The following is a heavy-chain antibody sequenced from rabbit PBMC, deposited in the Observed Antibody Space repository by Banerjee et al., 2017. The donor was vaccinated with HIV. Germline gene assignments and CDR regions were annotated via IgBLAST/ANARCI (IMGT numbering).Heavy chain of an antibody. CDR3: ARDPYSSGWGGSL. CDR2: INTSSGNT. CDR1: GFSFSGSYY. J-gene: IGHJ6*01. Sequence: QEQLEESGGDLVKPEGSLTLTCTASGFSFSGSYYMCWVRQAPGKGLEWIACINTSSGNTVYASWAKGRFTISKTTSTTVTLQMTSLTGADTATYFCARDPYSSGWGGSLWGPGTLVTVS. V-gene: IGHV1S45*01. D-gene: IGHD4-1*01.